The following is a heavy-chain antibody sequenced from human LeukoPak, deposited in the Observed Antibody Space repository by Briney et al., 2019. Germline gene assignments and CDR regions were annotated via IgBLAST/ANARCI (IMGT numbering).Heavy chain of an antibody. J-gene: IGHJ4*02. CDR2: IYSGGST. V-gene: IGHV3-53*01. CDR1: GFTVSSNY. Sequence: PGGSLRLSCAASGFTVSSNYMNWLRQAPGKGLEWVSVIYSGGSTYYADSVKGRFTISRDNCKNTLYLQMNSLRAEDTALYHCARDRDDYFGYWGKETLVTVSS. CDR3: ARDRDDYFGY. D-gene: IGHD5-24*01.